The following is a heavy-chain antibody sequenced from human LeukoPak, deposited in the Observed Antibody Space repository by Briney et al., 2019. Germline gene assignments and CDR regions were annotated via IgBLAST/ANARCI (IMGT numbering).Heavy chain of an antibody. V-gene: IGHV4-34*01. J-gene: IGHJ5*02. Sequence: KPSETLSLTCAVYGGSFSGYYWSWIRQPPGKGLEWIGEINHSGSTNYNPSLKSRVTISVDTPKNQFSLKLSSVTAADTAVYYCAGGGRRSVITVVVVAAKHWFDPWGQGTLVTVSS. CDR1: GGSFSGYY. CDR3: AGGGRRSVITVVVVAAKHWFDP. CDR2: INHSGST. D-gene: IGHD2-15*01.